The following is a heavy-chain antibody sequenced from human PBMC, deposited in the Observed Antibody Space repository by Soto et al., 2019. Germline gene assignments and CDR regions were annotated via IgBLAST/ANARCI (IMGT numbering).Heavy chain of an antibody. V-gene: IGHV4-30-2*01. D-gene: IGHD3-10*01. CDR3: ARVPGP. Sequence: PSGTLSLACAVSGGSISSGGYSWSWIRQPPGKGLEWIGYIYHSGSTYYNPSLKSRVTISVDRSKNQFSLKLSSVTAADTAVYYCARVPGPWGQGTLVTVSS. CDR1: GGSISSGGYS. CDR2: IYHSGST. J-gene: IGHJ5*02.